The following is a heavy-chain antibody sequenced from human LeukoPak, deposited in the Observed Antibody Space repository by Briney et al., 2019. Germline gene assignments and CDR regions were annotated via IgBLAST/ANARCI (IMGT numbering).Heavy chain of an antibody. J-gene: IGHJ1*01. CDR2: IGSSGGST. V-gene: IGHV3-23*01. CDR3: AKMEVVTADDKYFQY. Sequence: GGSLRLSCAASGFTFNSYVMSWVRQAPGKGLEWVSVIGSSGGSTYYADSVKGRFTISRDNSKNTLYLQMTSLRAEDTAVYYCAKMEVVTADDKYFQYWGQGTLVTVSS. CDR1: GFTFNSYV. D-gene: IGHD2-21*02.